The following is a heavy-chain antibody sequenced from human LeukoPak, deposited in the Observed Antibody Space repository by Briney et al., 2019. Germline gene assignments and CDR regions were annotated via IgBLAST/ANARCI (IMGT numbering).Heavy chain of an antibody. J-gene: IGHJ4*02. Sequence: QPGGSLRLSCAASGFTFSSYAMSWVRQAPGKGLEWVSAISGSGGSTYYADSVKGRFTISRDNSKNTLYLQMNSLRAEDTAVYYCAKTLSRKAAAGTSNPYYWGQGTLVTVSS. CDR2: ISGSGGST. V-gene: IGHV3-23*01. CDR1: GFTFSSYA. CDR3: AKTLSRKAAAGTSNPYY. D-gene: IGHD6-13*01.